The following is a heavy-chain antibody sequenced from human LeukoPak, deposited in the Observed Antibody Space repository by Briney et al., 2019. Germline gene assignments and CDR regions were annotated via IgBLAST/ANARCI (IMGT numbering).Heavy chain of an antibody. Sequence: SETLSLTCSVSGGAVSRFYWSWIRQPPGKGLEWIGYFYYSGSTKYNPSLKSRVTMSGDTSKNQLSLKLRSVTAADTAVYYCARHRFASAVILDYWGQGDLVTVSS. D-gene: IGHD2-21*02. V-gene: IGHV4-59*08. CDR1: GGAVSRFY. J-gene: IGHJ4*02. CDR2: FYYSGST. CDR3: ARHRFASAVILDY.